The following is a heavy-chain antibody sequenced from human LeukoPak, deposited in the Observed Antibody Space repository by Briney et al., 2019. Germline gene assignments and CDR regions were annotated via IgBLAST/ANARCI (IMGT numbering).Heavy chain of an antibody. CDR2: INHSGST. CDR1: GGSISSSSYY. CDR3: ASLGVVVPNFDY. Sequence: PSETLSLTCTVSGGSISSSSYYWSWIRQPPGTGLEWIGEINHSGSTNYNPSLKSRVIISVDTSKNQFSLKLSSVTAADTAVYYCASLGVVVPNFDYWGQGTLVTVSS. D-gene: IGHD2-2*01. J-gene: IGHJ4*02. V-gene: IGHV4-39*07.